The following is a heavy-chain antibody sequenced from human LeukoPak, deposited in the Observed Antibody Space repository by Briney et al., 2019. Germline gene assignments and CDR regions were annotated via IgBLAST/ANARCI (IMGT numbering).Heavy chain of an antibody. CDR1: GDSVSNNSAA. Sequence: SQALSLTCAISGDSVSNNSAAWNWIRQSPSRGLEWLGRIYYRSKWYSDYALSVKSRITINPDTSKNQFSLQLNSVTPEETAVYYCARGSSSWHNWFDPWGQGTLVTVSS. J-gene: IGHJ5*02. CDR2: IYYRSKWYS. CDR3: ARGSSSWHNWFDP. V-gene: IGHV6-1*01. D-gene: IGHD6-13*01.